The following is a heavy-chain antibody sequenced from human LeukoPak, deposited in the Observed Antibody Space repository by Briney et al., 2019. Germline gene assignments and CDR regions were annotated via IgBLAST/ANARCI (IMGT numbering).Heavy chain of an antibody. D-gene: IGHD6-6*01. V-gene: IGHV3-9*01. CDR1: GFTFDDYA. J-gene: IGHJ5*02. CDR3: AKDGYSSSFSPPSFDP. CDR2: IRWNRGSI. Sequence: PGGSLRLSCAASGFTFDDYAMHWVRQAPGKGLEWVLGIRWNRGSIGYADSVKGRFTISRDNAKNSLYLQMNSLRAEDTALYYCAKDGYSSSFSPPSFDPWGQGTLVTVSS.